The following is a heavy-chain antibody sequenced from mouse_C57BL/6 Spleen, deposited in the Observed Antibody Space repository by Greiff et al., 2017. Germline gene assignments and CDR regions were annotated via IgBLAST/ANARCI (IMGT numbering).Heavy chain of an antibody. J-gene: IGHJ2*01. D-gene: IGHD1-1*01. V-gene: IGHV1-82*01. CDR2: IYPGDGDT. Sequence: QVQLQQSGPELVKPGASVKISCKASGYAFSSSWMNWVKQRPGKGLEWIGRIYPGDGDTNYNGKFKGKATLTADKSSSTAYMQLSSLTSEDSAVYFGARGTTVVLDYWGQGTTLTVSS. CDR3: ARGTTVVLDY. CDR1: GYAFSSSW.